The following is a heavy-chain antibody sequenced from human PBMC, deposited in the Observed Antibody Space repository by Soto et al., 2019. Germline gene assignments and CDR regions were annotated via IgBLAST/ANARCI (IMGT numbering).Heavy chain of an antibody. Sequence: GGSLRLSCAASWFTFNSYAMSLVRQAPGKGLEWVSAISGSGGSTYSADSVKGRFTIARDNSKNTLYLQMNSLRAEDTALYYCAKGVGYGPSYFDYWGQGTLVTVSS. D-gene: IGHD5-12*01. V-gene: IGHV3-23*01. CDR1: WFTFNSYA. CDR3: AKGVGYGPSYFDY. CDR2: ISGSGGST. J-gene: IGHJ4*02.